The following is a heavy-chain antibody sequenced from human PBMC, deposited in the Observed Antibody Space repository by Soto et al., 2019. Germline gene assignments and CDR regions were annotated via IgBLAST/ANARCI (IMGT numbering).Heavy chain of an antibody. CDR1: GGSISSFY. D-gene: IGHD6-13*01. CDR3: ARGGIAGHWFGT. J-gene: IGHJ5*02. CDR2: IFHSGST. V-gene: IGHV4-59*06. Sequence: PSETLSLTCTVSGGSISSFYWSWIRQHPGKGLEWIGYIFHSGSTLYNPSLNSRVTLSADTSKNQLSLNLRSVTVADTAVYYCARGGIAGHWFGTWGQGTLVTVSS.